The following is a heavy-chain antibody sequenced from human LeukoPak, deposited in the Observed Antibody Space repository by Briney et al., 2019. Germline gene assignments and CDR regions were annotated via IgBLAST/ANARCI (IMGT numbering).Heavy chain of an antibody. V-gene: IGHV1-69*05. CDR3: ARERGHTVGAHFDY. CDR2: IIPIFGTA. CDR1: GGTFSSYA. Sequence: SVKVSCKASGGTFSSYAISWVRQAPGQGLEWMGGIIPIFGTANYAQKFQGRVTITTDESTSTAYMELSSLRSEDTAVYYCARERGHTVGAHFDYWGQGTLVTVSS. J-gene: IGHJ4*02. D-gene: IGHD5-12*01.